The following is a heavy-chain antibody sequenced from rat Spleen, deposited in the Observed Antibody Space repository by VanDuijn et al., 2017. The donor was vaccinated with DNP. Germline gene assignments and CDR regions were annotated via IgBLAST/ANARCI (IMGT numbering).Heavy chain of an antibody. CDR3: TTLTRFDY. D-gene: IGHD1-11*01. Sequence: EVQLVESGGGLVQPGRSLKLSCAASGFTFSNYGMAWVRQAPKKGLEWVATISTSGGSTYYRDSVKGRFTISRDNAKSTLYLQMDSLRSEDTATYYCTTLTRFDYWGQGVMVTVSS. CDR1: GFTFSNYG. J-gene: IGHJ2*01. CDR2: ISTSGGST. V-gene: IGHV5-27*01.